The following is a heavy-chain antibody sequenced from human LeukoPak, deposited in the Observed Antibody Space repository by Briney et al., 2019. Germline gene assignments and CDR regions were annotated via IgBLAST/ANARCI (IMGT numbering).Heavy chain of an antibody. CDR1: GFTFSSNE. Sequence: PGGSLRLSCAASGFTFSSNEMNWVRQAPGKGLEWGSYISSSGSTKYGDSVKGRFTISRDNAKNSLYLQMNSLRAEDTAVYYCAREGRIVGGTSAFDIWGQGTMVTVSS. CDR3: AREGRIVGGTSAFDI. J-gene: IGHJ3*02. CDR2: ISSSGST. V-gene: IGHV3-48*03. D-gene: IGHD1-26*01.